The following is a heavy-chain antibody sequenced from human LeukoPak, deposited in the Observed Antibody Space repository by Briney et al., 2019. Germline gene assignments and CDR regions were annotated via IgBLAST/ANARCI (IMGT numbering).Heavy chain of an antibody. J-gene: IGHJ4*02. Sequence: GGSLRLSCEVSGLTFSNYAISWVRQAPGKRLEWVSAISGSGIATYYADSVKGRVTISRDNSKNTLYLQMNSLRVEDTAIYYCARYRGKTVAATPFDYWGQGTLVTVS. CDR1: GLTFSNYA. CDR3: ARYRGKTVAATPFDY. CDR2: ISGSGIAT. V-gene: IGHV3-23*01. D-gene: IGHD1-26*01.